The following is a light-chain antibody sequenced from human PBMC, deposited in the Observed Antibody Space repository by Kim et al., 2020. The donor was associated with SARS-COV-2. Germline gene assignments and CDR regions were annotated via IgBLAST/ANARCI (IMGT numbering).Light chain of an antibody. J-gene: IGLJ3*02. CDR2: FDD. CDR3: SSWDDSLNDLV. Sequence: QRVTISCSVRSLNIGYKGVNWYQQVPEQAPKLLVYFDDLLPSGVSDRFSGYKSGTSASLAISGLQPEDEAVYYCSSWDDSLNDLVFGGGTQLTVL. V-gene: IGLV1-36*01. CDR1: SLNIGYKG.